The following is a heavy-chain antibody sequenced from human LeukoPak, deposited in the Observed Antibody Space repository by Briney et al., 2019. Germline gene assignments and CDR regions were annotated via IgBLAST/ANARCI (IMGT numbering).Heavy chain of an antibody. CDR1: GFTFNTYT. Sequence: GGSLRLSCAASGFTFNTYTMNWVRQAPGKGLEWVSSISSGTSYIYYADSVKGRFTISRDNAKNSLYLQMNSLRAEDTAVYYCARDPTSSWGTAFDIWGQGTMVTVSS. CDR3: ARDPTSSWGTAFDI. CDR2: ISSGTSYI. V-gene: IGHV3-21*01. J-gene: IGHJ3*02. D-gene: IGHD3-16*01.